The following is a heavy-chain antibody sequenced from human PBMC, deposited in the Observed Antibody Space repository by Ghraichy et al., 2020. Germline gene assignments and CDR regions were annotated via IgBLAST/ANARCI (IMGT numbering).Heavy chain of an antibody. CDR1: GGSISSGTYY. D-gene: IGHD1-26*01. CDR3: ARANNYYDGGFDI. V-gene: IGHV4-61*02. CDR2: IYASGRT. J-gene: IGHJ3*02. Sequence: SETLSLTCTVSGGSISSGTYYWSWIRQPAGKGLEWVGRIYASGRTDYNPSVTSRVTISKDTSKNQFSLKLSSVTAADTAMYFCARANNYYDGGFDIWGQGTMVTVSS.